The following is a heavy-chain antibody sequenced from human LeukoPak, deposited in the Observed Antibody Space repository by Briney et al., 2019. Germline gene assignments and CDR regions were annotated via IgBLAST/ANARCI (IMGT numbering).Heavy chain of an antibody. Sequence: GASVKVSCKASGYIFTDYYIHWVRQAPGQGLEWMGWINPKSGGTNYVQKFQGRVTMTRDTPISTAYMDLSSLRSDDTAVYYCARGSLWFGSKFDYWGQGTLVTVSS. D-gene: IGHD3-10*01. CDR3: ARGSLWFGSKFDY. J-gene: IGHJ4*02. V-gene: IGHV1-2*02. CDR2: INPKSGGT. CDR1: GYIFTDYY.